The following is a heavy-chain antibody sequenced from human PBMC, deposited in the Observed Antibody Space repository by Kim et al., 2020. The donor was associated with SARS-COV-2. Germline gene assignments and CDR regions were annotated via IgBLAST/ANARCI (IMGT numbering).Heavy chain of an antibody. V-gene: IGHV4-38-2*02. CDR2: IYHSGST. D-gene: IGHD3-16*01. CDR1: GYSISSGYY. CDR3: ARGGGNLGEFDP. Sequence: SETLSLTCTVSGYSISSGYYWGWIRQPPGKGLEWIGSIYHSGSTYYNPSLKSRVTISVDTSKNQFSLKLSSVTAADTAVYYCARGGGNLGEFDPWGQGTLVTVSS. J-gene: IGHJ5*02.